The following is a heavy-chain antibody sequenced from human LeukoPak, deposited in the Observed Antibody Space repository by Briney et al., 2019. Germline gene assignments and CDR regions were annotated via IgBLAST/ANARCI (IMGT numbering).Heavy chain of an antibody. J-gene: IGHJ2*01. V-gene: IGHV4-30-2*01. CDR3: ARGKWYFDL. Sequence: KSSESLSLTCTVSGGSISSGGYSWTWIRQPPGKGLEWIGYMYHSGSTYYKPSLKSRVTISVVKSKNQLSLKLKSATAADTAVYYCARGKWYFDLWGRGTLVTVSS. CDR2: MYHSGST. CDR1: GGSISSGGYS.